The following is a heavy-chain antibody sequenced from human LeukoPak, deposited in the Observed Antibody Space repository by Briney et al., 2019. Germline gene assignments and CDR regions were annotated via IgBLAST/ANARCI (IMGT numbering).Heavy chain of an antibody. CDR1: GFTLSSYA. D-gene: IGHD6-6*01. CDR2: ISGSGGST. V-gene: IGHV3-23*01. Sequence: GGSLRLSCAASGFTLSSYAMSWVRQGPGKGLEWVSAISGSGGSTYYADSVKGRFTISRDNSKNTLYLQMNSLRAEDTAVAGRRPTKYYFDYWGQGTLVTVSS. CDR3: RPTKYYFDY. J-gene: IGHJ4*02.